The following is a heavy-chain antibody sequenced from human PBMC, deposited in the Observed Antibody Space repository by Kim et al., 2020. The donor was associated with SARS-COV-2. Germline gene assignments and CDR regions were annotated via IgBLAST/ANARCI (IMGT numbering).Heavy chain of an antibody. J-gene: IGHJ6*02. CDR2: INHSGST. CDR3: ARGITMVRGVIVYYYYGMDV. Sequence: SETLSLTCADYGGSFSGYYWSWIRQPPGKGLEWIGEINHSGSTNYNPSLKSRVTISVDTSKNQFSLKLSSVTAAATAVYYCARGITMVRGVIVYYYYGMDVWGQGTTVSVSS. V-gene: IGHV4-34*01. D-gene: IGHD3-10*01. CDR1: GGSFSGYY.